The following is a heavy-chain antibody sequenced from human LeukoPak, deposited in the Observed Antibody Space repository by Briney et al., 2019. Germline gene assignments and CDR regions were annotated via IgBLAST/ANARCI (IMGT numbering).Heavy chain of an antibody. D-gene: IGHD5-12*01. CDR1: GFPFRDYV. CDR2: INHNAELI. V-gene: IGHV3-48*01. CDR3: ARVSGDGYNFGWFDP. J-gene: IGHJ5*02. Sequence: GGSLRLSCAASGFPFRDYVMSWVRQAPGKGLEWVSYINHNAELIYYADSVKGRFTISRDNSKNTLYLQMNSLRAEDTAVYYCARVSGDGYNFGWFDPWGQGTLVTVSS.